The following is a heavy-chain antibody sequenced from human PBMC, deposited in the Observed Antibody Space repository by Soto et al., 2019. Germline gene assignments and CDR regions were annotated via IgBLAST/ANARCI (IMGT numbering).Heavy chain of an antibody. CDR1: GGSISSGGYY. CDR3: ARAPSFADWYFAL. V-gene: IGHV4-31*03. CDR2: IYYSGST. Sequence: QVQLQESGPGLVKPSQTLSLTCTVSGGSISSGGYYWSWIRQHPGKGLEWIGYIYYSGSTYYNPSLTRRVTRSVDTSKNQFSLKLSSVTAADTAVYYCARAPSFADWYFALWGRGTLVTVSS. J-gene: IGHJ2*01.